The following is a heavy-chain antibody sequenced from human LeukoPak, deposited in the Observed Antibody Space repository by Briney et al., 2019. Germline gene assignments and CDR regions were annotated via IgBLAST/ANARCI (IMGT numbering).Heavy chain of an antibody. CDR3: AKIGIGYCSGGSCYPFDY. CDR1: GFTFSSYG. Sequence: GGSLRLSCAASGFTFSSYGMHWVRQAPGKGLEWVAFIRYDGSNKYYADSVKGRFTISRDNSKNTLYLQMNSLRAKDTAVYYCAKIGIGYCSGGSCYPFDYWGQGTLVTVSS. CDR2: IRYDGSNK. J-gene: IGHJ4*02. D-gene: IGHD2-15*01. V-gene: IGHV3-30*02.